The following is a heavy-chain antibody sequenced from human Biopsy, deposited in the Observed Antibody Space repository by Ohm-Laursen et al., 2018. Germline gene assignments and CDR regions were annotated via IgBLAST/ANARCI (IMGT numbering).Heavy chain of an antibody. D-gene: IGHD4-11*01. CDR2: IYYSVVT. J-gene: IGHJ6*02. CDR3: ARDSGILNYGNFKYYHYYGMDV. V-gene: IGHV4-59*02. Sequence: GTLSLTCAVSGDSVTKYYWSWIRQPPGKGLEWIGHIYYSVVTNYNPSLQSRVSISVDTSRNQVSLTLSSVTAADTAVYYCARDSGILNYGNFKYYHYYGMDVWGQGTKVTVSS. CDR1: GDSVTKYY.